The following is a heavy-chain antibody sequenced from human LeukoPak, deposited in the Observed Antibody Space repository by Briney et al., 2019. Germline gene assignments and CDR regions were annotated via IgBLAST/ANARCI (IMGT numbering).Heavy chain of an antibody. Sequence: SETLSLTCTVSCGSIRSSSYYWGWIRQPPGKGLEWLGSIYYSGSTYYNPSLKSRVTISVDTSKNQFSLKLSSVTAADTAVYYCARQGYYGSGSYGAFDIWGQGTMVTVSS. CDR3: ARQGYYGSGSYGAFDI. J-gene: IGHJ3*02. V-gene: IGHV4-39*01. CDR2: IYYSGST. CDR1: CGSIRSSSYY. D-gene: IGHD3-10*01.